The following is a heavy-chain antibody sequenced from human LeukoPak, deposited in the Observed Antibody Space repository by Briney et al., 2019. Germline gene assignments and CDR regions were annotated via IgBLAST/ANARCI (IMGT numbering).Heavy chain of an antibody. Sequence: SQTLSLTCAISGDSVSSNSAAWNWIRQSPSRGLEWLGRTYFRSKWYNEYAVSVKSRITISPDTSKGQFSLQLNSVTLEDTAVYYCTRGLGYSYGTYYFDYWGQGTLVTVSS. D-gene: IGHD5-18*01. CDR1: GDSVSSNSAA. CDR3: TRGLGYSYGTYYFDY. J-gene: IGHJ4*02. CDR2: TYFRSKWYN. V-gene: IGHV6-1*01.